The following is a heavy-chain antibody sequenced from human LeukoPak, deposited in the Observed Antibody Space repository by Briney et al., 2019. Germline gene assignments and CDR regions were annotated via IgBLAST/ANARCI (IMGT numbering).Heavy chain of an antibody. D-gene: IGHD2-2*01. V-gene: IGHV1-69*13. CDR1: GGTFSSYA. CDR2: IIPIFGTA. CDR3: ARGRPPYCSSTSCQGDYYYYMDV. J-gene: IGHJ6*03. Sequence: ASVKVSCKASGGTFSSYAISWVRQAPGQGLEWMGGIIPIFGTANYAQKFQGRVTITADESTSTAYMELSSLRSEDTAVYYCARGRPPYCSSTSCQGDYYYYMDVWGKGTTVTVSS.